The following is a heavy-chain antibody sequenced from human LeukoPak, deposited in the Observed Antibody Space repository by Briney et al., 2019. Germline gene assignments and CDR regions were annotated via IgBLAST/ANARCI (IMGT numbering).Heavy chain of an antibody. Sequence: GGSLRLSCAASGFTFSSYEMNWVRQAPGKGLEWVSYISSSGSTIYYADSVKGRFTISRDNAKNSLYLQMNSLRAEDTPVYYCARRDLLTGTFDYWGQGTLVTVSS. D-gene: IGHD1-20*01. J-gene: IGHJ4*02. CDR2: ISSSGSTI. CDR3: ARRDLLTGTFDY. CDR1: GFTFSSYE. V-gene: IGHV3-48*03.